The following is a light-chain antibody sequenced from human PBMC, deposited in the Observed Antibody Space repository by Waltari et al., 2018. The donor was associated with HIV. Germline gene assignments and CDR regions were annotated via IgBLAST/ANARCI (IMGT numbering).Light chain of an antibody. CDR2: WAS. CDR3: HQYFTASWT. J-gene: IGKJ4*01. V-gene: IGKV4-1*01. CDR1: QSVLYGSDNKNC. Sequence: DIMMTQSPDSLTVSLGERATIKCRSSQSVLYGSDNKNCLAWYQQKPGQSPKVLFYWASSRESGVPDRFSASGSGTDFTLTINSLQAEDVAVYFCHQYFTASWTFGRGTTVQI.